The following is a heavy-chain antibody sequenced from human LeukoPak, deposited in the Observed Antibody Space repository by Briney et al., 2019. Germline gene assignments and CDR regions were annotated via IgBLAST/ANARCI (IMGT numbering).Heavy chain of an antibody. Sequence: ASVKISCKASGYTFTGYYMHWVRQAPGQGLEWMGLINPSGGSTSYAQKFQGRVTMTRDTSTSTVYMELSSLRSEDTAVYYCARVMNYYDSSGYVDAFDIWGQGTMVTVSS. V-gene: IGHV1-46*01. CDR3: ARVMNYYDSSGYVDAFDI. D-gene: IGHD3-22*01. J-gene: IGHJ3*02. CDR1: GYTFTGYY. CDR2: INPSGGST.